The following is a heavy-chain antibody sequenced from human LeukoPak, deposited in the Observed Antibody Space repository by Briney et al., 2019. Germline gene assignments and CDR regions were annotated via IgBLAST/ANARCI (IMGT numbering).Heavy chain of an antibody. CDR2: IYYTGST. CDR1: GGSISSYY. J-gene: IGHJ3*02. V-gene: IGHV4-59*01. D-gene: IGHD3-10*01. CDR3: ARSDYSGSGTYTEFDAFDI. Sequence: SETLSLTCTVSGGSISSYYWSWIRQPPGKGLEWIRYIYYTGSTSYNPSLKSRVTISMDTSKNQFSLKLSSVTAADSAVYYCARSDYSGSGTYTEFDAFDIWGQGPMVTVSS.